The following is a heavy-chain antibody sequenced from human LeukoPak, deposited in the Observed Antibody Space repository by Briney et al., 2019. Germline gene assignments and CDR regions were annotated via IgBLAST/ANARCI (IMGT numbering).Heavy chain of an antibody. CDR1: GYTFISYD. CDR3: ARDHGDYNSMMYYFDY. V-gene: IGHV1-8*01. Sequence: ASVKVSCKASGYTFISYDINWVRQATGQGLEWMGWMNPNSGNTGYAQKFQGRVTMTRDMSTSTVYMELSSLRSEDTAVYYCARDHGDYNSMMYYFDYWGQGTLVTVSS. D-gene: IGHD4-17*01. CDR2: MNPNSGNT. J-gene: IGHJ4*02.